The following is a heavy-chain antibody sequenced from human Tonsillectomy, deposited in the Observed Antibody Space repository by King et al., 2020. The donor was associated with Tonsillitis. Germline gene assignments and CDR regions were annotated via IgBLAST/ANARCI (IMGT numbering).Heavy chain of an antibody. CDR1: GGTFSNHG. J-gene: IGHJ4*02. V-gene: IGHV1-69*06. Sequence: QLVQSGAEVKKPGSSVKVSCKASGGTFSNHGTSWVRQAPGQGLEWVGGIIPRYGTPKYATKFQGRVMSTEDKSTTTVYMEMSGLRAEDTAIYYCAKDRWGGLLQGFDSWGQGTLVTVSS. D-gene: IGHD2-15*01. CDR2: IIPRYGTP. CDR3: AKDRWGGLLQGFDS.